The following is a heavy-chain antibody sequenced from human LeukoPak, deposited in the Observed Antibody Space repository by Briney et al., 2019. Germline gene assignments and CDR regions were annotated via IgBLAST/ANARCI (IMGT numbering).Heavy chain of an antibody. CDR3: ARARVGATSDDALDI. J-gene: IGHJ3*02. Sequence: SETLSLTCTVSACSMSTYYWSWIRQPPRKGLEWIGYIHYSGSTSYNPSLRSRVTISGDTSKNQFSLKLSSVIAADTAVYYCARARVGATSDDALDIWGQGTMVTVSS. CDR1: ACSMSTYY. D-gene: IGHD1-26*01. CDR2: IHYSGST. V-gene: IGHV4-59*01.